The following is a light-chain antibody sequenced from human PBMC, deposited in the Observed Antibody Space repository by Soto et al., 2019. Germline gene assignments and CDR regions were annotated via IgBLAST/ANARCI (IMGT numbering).Light chain of an antibody. CDR1: RGVSANY. Sequence: ENLWTRSPGTLSLSPGEGANLSCRSSRGVSANYLAWYQQKPGQAPTLLIYGASIRAAGIPDRFSGSGSGTDFTLTIRRLEPDDFAVYYCQQYGSSPRTFGQGTKVDNK. J-gene: IGKJ1*01. CDR2: GAS. V-gene: IGKV3-20*01. CDR3: QQYGSSPRT.